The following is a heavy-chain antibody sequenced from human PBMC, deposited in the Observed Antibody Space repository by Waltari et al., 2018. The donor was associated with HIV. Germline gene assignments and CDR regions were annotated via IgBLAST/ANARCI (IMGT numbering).Heavy chain of an antibody. CDR3: AKDLNMFYHGSGFDY. V-gene: IGHV3-30*18. Sequence: QVQLVESGGGVVQSGGSLSLSCGVSGFDVSASGIHWVSTAPGKGWGWVAVWSYDGRTCYSDGVKGRFTMSRDTSKNTMFLQMDRLKVGDRGIYHCAKDLNMFYHGSGFDYWGPGTAVSVS. CDR1: GFDVSASG. CDR2: WSYDGRT. D-gene: IGHD3-10*01. J-gene: IGHJ4*02.